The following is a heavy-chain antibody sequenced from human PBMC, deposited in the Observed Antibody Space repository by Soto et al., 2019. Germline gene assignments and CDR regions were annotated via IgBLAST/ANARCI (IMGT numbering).Heavy chain of an antibody. V-gene: IGHV4-31*03. D-gene: IGHD3-10*01. Sequence: QVQLQESGPGLVKPSQTLSLNCSVSGGSINTDDYYWSWIRQHAEQGLEWIGYIFYSGTTYYNPSLKSRTSISLDTSKNQFSLEMSSVTAADTAMYYCARVRGHAFDIRGQGTMVTVSS. CDR3: ARVRGHAFDI. J-gene: IGHJ3*02. CDR2: IFYSGTT. CDR1: GGSINTDDYY.